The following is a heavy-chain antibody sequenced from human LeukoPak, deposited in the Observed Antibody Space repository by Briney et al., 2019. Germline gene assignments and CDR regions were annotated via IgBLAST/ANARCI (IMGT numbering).Heavy chain of an antibody. CDR2: ISSSSSYI. CDR1: GFTFSSYS. D-gene: IGHD3-16*01. CDR3: ASSSWGLYYFDY. Sequence: KAGGSLRLSCAASGFTFSSYSMNWVRQAPGKGLEWVSSISSSSSYIYYADSVKGRFTISRDNAKNSLYLQMNSLGAEDTAVYYCASSSWGLYYFDYWGQGTLVTVSS. V-gene: IGHV3-21*01. J-gene: IGHJ4*02.